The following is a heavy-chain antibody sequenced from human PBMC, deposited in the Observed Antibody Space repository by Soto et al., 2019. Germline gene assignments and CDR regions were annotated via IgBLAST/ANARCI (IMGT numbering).Heavy chain of an antibody. CDR2: ISYDGSNT. D-gene: IGHD2-15*01. V-gene: IGHV3-30*18. Sequence: PGGSLRLSCAASGFTFSSYGMHWVRQAPGKGLEWGAVISYDGSNTYYPDSVKGRFTISRDNSKNTLYLQLNSLRAEDTAVYYCAKDRVNGSASLGGLWFDPWGQGTLVTVSS. CDR3: AKDRVNGSASLGGLWFDP. J-gene: IGHJ5*02. CDR1: GFTFSSYG.